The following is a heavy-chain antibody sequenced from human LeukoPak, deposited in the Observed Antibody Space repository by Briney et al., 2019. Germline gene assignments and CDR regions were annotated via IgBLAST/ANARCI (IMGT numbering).Heavy chain of an antibody. J-gene: IGHJ4*02. CDR1: GFTFNNYA. Sequence: PGGSLRLSCAASGFTFNNYAMSWVRQAPGKGLEWVSAISGSGGSTYYTDSVTGRSTISRDNSKNTLYLQMNSLRAEDTALYYCASLDYFDSSDYGDYWGQGTLVTVSS. CDR3: ASLDYFDSSDYGDY. V-gene: IGHV3-23*01. D-gene: IGHD3-22*01. CDR2: ISGSGGST.